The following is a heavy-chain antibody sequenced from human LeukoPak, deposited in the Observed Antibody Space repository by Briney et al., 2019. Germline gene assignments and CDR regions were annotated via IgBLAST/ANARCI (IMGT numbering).Heavy chain of an antibody. CDR2: IWSDGTHK. Sequence: GRSLRLSCAASGFTFNTYGMHWVRQAPGKGLEWVAVIWSDGTHKYYSDSVKGRFTISRDNSKNTLYLEMNSLRVEDTAVYYCAESNSESQTTVGNWGQGTLVTVSS. V-gene: IGHV3-33*06. J-gene: IGHJ4*02. CDR1: GFTFNTYG. CDR3: AESNSESQTTVGN. D-gene: IGHD1-26*01.